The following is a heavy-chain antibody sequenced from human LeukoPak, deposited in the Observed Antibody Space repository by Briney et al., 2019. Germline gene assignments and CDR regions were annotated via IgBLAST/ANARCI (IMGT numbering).Heavy chain of an antibody. CDR1: GFTFSCYG. V-gene: IGHV3-30*18. J-gene: IGHJ3*02. D-gene: IGHD5-24*01. Sequence: GGSLRLSCEASGFTFSCYGMHWVRQAPGKGLEWVAVISYDGSNKYYADSVKGRFTISRDNSKNTLYLQMNSLRAEDTAVYYCAKEVFRGKAFDIWGQGTMVTVSS. CDR3: AKEVFRGKAFDI. CDR2: ISYDGSNK.